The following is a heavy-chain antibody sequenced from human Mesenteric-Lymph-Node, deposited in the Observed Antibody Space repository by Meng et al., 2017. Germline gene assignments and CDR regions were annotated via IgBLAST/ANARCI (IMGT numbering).Heavy chain of an antibody. CDR1: GGSISSYY. J-gene: IGHJ4*02. Sequence: VQLQESGPGLVKPSETLSLTCTVSGGSISSYYWSWIRQPPGKGLEWIGYTYFSGSTNYNPSLKSRVTISVDTSKNQFSLKLRSVTAADTAVYYCARDRGNIGYDYWGQGTLVTVSS. D-gene: IGHD2/OR15-2a*01. V-gene: IGHV4-59*01. CDR3: ARDRGNIGYDY. CDR2: TYFSGST.